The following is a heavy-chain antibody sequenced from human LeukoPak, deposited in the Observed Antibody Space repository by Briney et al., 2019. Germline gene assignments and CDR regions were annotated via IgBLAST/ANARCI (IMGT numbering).Heavy chain of an antibody. CDR2: IIYSGNT. D-gene: IGHD6-13*01. J-gene: IGHJ5*02. CDR3: VRHFHGSGYVVDL. Sequence: SETLSLTCTASGGSISSTSYYWGWIRRPPGRGLEWIGGIIYSGNTKYNPSLKSRVTISVDTTKNQFSLKLTSVTAADTAVYFCVRHFHGSGYVVDLWGLGILVTVSS. V-gene: IGHV4-39*01. CDR1: GGSISSTSYY.